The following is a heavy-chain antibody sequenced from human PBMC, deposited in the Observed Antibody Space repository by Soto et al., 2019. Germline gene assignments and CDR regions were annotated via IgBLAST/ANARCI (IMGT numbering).Heavy chain of an antibody. V-gene: IGHV3-9*01. CDR1: GFTFDDYA. Sequence: PGGSLILSCAASGFTFDDYAMHWVRQAPGKGLEWVSGISWNSGSIGYADSVKGRFTISRDNAKNSLYLQMNSLRAEDTALYYCAKDGKGWLVQEDAFDIWGQGTMVTVSS. CDR3: AKDGKGWLVQEDAFDI. CDR2: ISWNSGSI. J-gene: IGHJ3*02. D-gene: IGHD6-19*01.